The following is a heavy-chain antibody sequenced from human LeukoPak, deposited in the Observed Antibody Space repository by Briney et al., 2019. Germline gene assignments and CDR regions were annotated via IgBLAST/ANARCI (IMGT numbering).Heavy chain of an antibody. CDR1: GFTFSSYG. CDR2: ISYDGSNK. CDR3: AKEHPVGYFDY. D-gene: IGHD3-10*01. V-gene: IGHV3-30*18. J-gene: IGHJ4*02. Sequence: GGSLRLSCAASGFTFSSYGMHWVRQAPGKGLEWVAVISYDGSNKYYADSVKGRFTISRDNSKNTLYLQMNSLRAEDTAVYYCAKEHPVGYFDYWAREPWSPSPQ.